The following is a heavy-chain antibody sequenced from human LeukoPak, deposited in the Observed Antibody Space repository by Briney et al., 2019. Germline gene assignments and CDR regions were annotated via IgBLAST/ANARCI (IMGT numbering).Heavy chain of an antibody. J-gene: IGHJ4*02. CDR2: IYYSGST. CDR3: ARQYYDILTGYRYFDY. Sequence: PSETLSLTCTVSGGSISSYYWSWIRQPPGKGLEWIGYIYYSGSTNCNPSLKSRVTISVDTSKNQFSLKLSSVTAADTAVYYRARQYYDILTGYRYFDYWGQGTLVTVSS. D-gene: IGHD3-9*01. CDR1: GGSISSYY. V-gene: IGHV4-59*01.